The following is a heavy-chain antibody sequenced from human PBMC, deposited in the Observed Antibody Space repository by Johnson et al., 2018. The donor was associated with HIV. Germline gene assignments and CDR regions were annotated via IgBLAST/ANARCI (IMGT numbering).Heavy chain of an antibody. CDR2: INWNGGTT. D-gene: IGHD3-3*01. J-gene: IGHJ3*02. CDR1: GFTVSSNE. Sequence: VQLVESGGGVVQPGGSLRLSCAASGFTVSSNEMSWVRQAPGKGLEWVSGINWNGGTTGYADSVKGRFTISRDNAKNSLYLQMNSLRAEDTAVYYWARESRTTVEWSGLEIRSQRATVTVSA. CDR3: ARESRTTVEWSGLEI. V-gene: IGHV3-20*04.